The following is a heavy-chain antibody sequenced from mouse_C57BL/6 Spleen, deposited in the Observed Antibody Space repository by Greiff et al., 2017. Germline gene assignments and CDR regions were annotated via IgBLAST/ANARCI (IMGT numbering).Heavy chain of an antibody. V-gene: IGHV1-7*01. Sequence: LEESGAELAKPGASVKLSCKASGYTFTSYWMHWVKQRPGQGLEWIGYINPSSGYTKYNQKFKDKATLTADKSSSTAYMQMSSLTYEDSAVYYCARGDSNYGDYAMDYWGQGTSVTVSS. D-gene: IGHD2-5*01. CDR1: GYTFTSYW. CDR3: ARGDSNYGDYAMDY. CDR2: INPSSGYT. J-gene: IGHJ4*01.